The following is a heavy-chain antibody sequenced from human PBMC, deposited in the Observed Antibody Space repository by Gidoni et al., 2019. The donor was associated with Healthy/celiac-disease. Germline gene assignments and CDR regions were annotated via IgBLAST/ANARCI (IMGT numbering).Heavy chain of an antibody. V-gene: IGHV3-7*01. CDR2: IKQDGSEK. J-gene: IGHJ6*02. D-gene: IGHD3-10*01. Sequence: EVQLVESGGGLVQPGGSLTLSCAASGFTFSSYWMSWVRQAPGKGLEWVANIKQDGSEKYYVDSVKGRFTISRDNAKNSLYLQMNSLRAEDTAVYYCARDLWFGELFYSGMDVWGQGTTVTVSS. CDR1: GFTFSSYW. CDR3: ARDLWFGELFYSGMDV.